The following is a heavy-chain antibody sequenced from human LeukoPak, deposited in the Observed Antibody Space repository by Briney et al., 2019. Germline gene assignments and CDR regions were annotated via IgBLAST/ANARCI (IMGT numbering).Heavy chain of an antibody. CDR2: IYYSGST. Sequence: PSETLSLTCTVSGGSISRYYWSWIRQPPGKALEWIGYIYYSGSTNYNPSLKSRVTISVDTSKNQFSLKLSSVTAADTAVYYCAREVQYQYCSGGSCYDDAFDIWGQGTMVTVSS. CDR1: GGSISRYY. V-gene: IGHV4-59*01. D-gene: IGHD2-15*01. CDR3: AREVQYQYCSGGSCYDDAFDI. J-gene: IGHJ3*02.